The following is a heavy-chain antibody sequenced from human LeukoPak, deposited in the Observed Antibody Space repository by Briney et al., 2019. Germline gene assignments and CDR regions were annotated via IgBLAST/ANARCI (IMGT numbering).Heavy chain of an antibody. D-gene: IGHD6-13*01. V-gene: IGHV4-34*01. CDR3: ARDIAAASHNWFDP. Sequence: PSETLSLTCAVYGGSFSGYYWSWIRQPPGKGLEWIGEINHSGSTNYNPSLKSRVTISVDTSKNQFSLKLSSVTAADTAVYYCARDIAAASHNWFDPWGQGTLVTVSS. J-gene: IGHJ5*02. CDR1: GGSFSGYY. CDR2: INHSGST.